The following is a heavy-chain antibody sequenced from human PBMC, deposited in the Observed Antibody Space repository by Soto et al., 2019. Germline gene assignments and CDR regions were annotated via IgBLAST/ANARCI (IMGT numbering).Heavy chain of an antibody. Sequence: GASVKVSCKASGGTFSSYTISWVRQAPGQGLEWMGRIIPILGIANYAQKFQGRVTITADKSTSTAYMELSSLRSEDTAVYYCARGFTPQETNPGFDYWGQGTLVTVSS. CDR2: IIPILGIA. J-gene: IGHJ4*02. V-gene: IGHV1-69*02. CDR1: GGTFSSYT. CDR3: ARGFTPQETNPGFDY. D-gene: IGHD3-16*01.